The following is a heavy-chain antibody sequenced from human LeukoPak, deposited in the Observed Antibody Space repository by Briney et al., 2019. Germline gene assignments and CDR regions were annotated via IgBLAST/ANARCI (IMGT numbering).Heavy chain of an antibody. D-gene: IGHD6-19*01. V-gene: IGHV4-34*01. CDR3: ARGPRGTIAVAEFDY. J-gene: IGHJ4*02. CDR2: INHSGST. CDR1: GGSFSGYY. Sequence: SETLSLTCAVYGGSFSGYYWSWIRQPPGKGLEWIGEINHSGSTNYNPSLKSRVTISVDTSKNQLSLKLSSVTAADTAVYYCARGPRGTIAVAEFDYWGQGTLVTVSS.